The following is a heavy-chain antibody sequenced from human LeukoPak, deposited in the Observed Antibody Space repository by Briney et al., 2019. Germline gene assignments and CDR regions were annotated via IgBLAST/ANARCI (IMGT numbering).Heavy chain of an antibody. CDR3: ARGGGTFAIYYYYMDV. CDR2: IYYSGST. D-gene: IGHD1-1*01. Sequence: SETLSLTCTVSGGSISSYYWSWIRQPPGKGLEWIGYIYYSGSTNYNPSLKSRVTISVDTSKNQFSLKLSSVTAADTAVYYCARGGGTFAIYYYYMDVWGKGTTVTVSS. CDR1: GGSISSYY. J-gene: IGHJ6*03. V-gene: IGHV4-59*01.